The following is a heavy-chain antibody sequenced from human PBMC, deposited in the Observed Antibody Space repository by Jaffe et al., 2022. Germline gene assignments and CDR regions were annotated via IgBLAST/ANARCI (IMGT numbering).Heavy chain of an antibody. CDR1: GFTFSSYS. CDR3: ARCRPYDRGSYYYYYYMDV. Sequence: EVQLVESGGGLVQPGGSLRLSCAASGFTFSSYSMNWVRQAPGKGLEWVSYISSSSSTIYYADSVKGRFTISRDNAKNSLYLQMNSLRAEDTAVYYCARCRPYDRGSYYYYYYMDVWGKGTTVTVSS. D-gene: IGHD5-12*01. J-gene: IGHJ6*03. V-gene: IGHV3-48*01. CDR2: ISSSSSTI.